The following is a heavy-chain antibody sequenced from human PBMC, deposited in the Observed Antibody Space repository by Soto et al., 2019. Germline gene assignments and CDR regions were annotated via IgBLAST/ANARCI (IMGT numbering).Heavy chain of an antibody. CDR1: GWSFSGYY. CDR2: INHSGST. V-gene: IGHV4-34*01. D-gene: IGHD3-9*01. J-gene: IGHJ4*02. Sequence: QVQLQQWGAGLLKPSETLSLTCAVYGWSFSGYYWSWIRQPPGKGLEWIGEINHSGSTNYNPSLKSRVTISVDTSKNQCSLKLSSVTAADTAVYYCASTYYDILTGYQYFDYWGQGTLVTVSS. CDR3: ASTYYDILTGYQYFDY.